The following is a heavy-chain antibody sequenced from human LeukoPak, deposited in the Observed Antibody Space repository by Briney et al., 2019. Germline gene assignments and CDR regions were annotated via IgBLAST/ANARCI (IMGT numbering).Heavy chain of an antibody. D-gene: IGHD3/OR15-3a*01. Sequence: GGSLRLSCAASGFTVSSNYMTWVRQAPGRGLEWVANIKEDGTETSYVGSVKGRFTISRDNAKNSLYLQMNSLRAEDTALYYCARDEFGPLAFWGRGTLVTVSS. V-gene: IGHV3-7*05. J-gene: IGHJ4*02. CDR3: ARDEFGPLAF. CDR1: GFTVSSNY. CDR2: IKEDGTET.